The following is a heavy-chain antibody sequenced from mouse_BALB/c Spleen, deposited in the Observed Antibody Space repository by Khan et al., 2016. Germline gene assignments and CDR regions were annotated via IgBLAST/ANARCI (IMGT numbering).Heavy chain of an antibody. CDR2: IYPGDGDT. Sequence: VQLQESGAELARPGASVKLSCKASGYTFTSYWMQWVKQRPGQGLEWIGAIYPGDGDTRYTQKFKGKATLTADKSSSTAYMQLSSLASEDSAVYYCARGNSDYDYDYWGQGTTLTVSS. J-gene: IGHJ2*01. CDR3: ARGNSDYDYDY. V-gene: IGHV1-87*01. CDR1: GYTFTSYW. D-gene: IGHD2-4*01.